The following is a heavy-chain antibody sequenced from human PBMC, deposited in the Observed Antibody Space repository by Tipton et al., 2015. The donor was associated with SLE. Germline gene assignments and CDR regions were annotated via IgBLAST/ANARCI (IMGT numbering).Heavy chain of an antibody. CDR1: GGSFSGYY. V-gene: IGHV4-34*01. CDR3: ARVGFDYYGSGSFQFDP. CDR2: INHSGST. Sequence: TLSLTCAVYGGSFSGYYWSWIRQPPGKGLEWIGEINHSGSTNYNPSLKSRVTISVDTSKNQFSLKLSSVTAADTAVYYCARVGFDYYGSGSFQFDPWGQGTLVSVSS. D-gene: IGHD3-10*01. J-gene: IGHJ5*02.